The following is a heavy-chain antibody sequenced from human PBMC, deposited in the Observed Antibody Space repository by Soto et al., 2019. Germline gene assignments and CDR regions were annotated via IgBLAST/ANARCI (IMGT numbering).Heavy chain of an antibody. D-gene: IGHD6-13*01. V-gene: IGHV3-64*01. Sequence: TLRLYGATTDFYFRSYALNWARQAPGKGLEYVSAISSNGGSTYYANSVKGRFTISRDNSKNTLYLQMGSLRAEDMAVYYCARVERSSYHYYYGMYVWGQGT. CDR3: ARVERSSYHYYYGMYV. J-gene: IGHJ6*02. CDR1: DFYFRSYA. CDR2: ISSNGGST.